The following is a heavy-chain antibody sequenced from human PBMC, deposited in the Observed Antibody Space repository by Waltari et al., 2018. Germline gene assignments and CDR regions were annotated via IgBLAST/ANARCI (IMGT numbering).Heavy chain of an antibody. J-gene: IGHJ4*02. CDR2: ISSSSSTI. D-gene: IGHD6-13*01. CDR3: ARDRGSSWYEGY. Sequence: EVQLVESGGGLVQPGGSLRLSCAASGFTFSSYSMNWVRQAPGKGLEWCSYISSSSSTIYYADSVKGRFTISRDNAKNSLYLQMNSLRAEDTAVYYCARDRGSSWYEGYWGQGTLVTVSS. V-gene: IGHV3-48*04. CDR1: GFTFSSYS.